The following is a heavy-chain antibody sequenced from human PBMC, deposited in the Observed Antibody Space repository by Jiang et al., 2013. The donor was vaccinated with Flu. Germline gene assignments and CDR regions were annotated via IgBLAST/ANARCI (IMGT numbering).Heavy chain of an antibody. CDR1: GDSVSSNSAA. CDR3: ARDSDPGGSQSNWFDP. J-gene: IGHJ5*02. CDR2: TYYRSKWYN. D-gene: IGHD1-26*01. Sequence: QTLSLTCAISGDSVSSNSAAWNWIRQSPSRGLEWLGRTYYRSKWYNDYAVSVKSRITINPDTSKNQFSLQLNSVTPEDTAVYYCARDSDPGGSQSNWFDPWGQGTLVTVSS. V-gene: IGHV6-1*01.